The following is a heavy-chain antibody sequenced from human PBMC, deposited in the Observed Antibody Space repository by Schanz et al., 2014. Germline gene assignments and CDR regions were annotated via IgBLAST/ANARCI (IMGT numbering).Heavy chain of an antibody. D-gene: IGHD6-13*01. CDR2: ITGGSTTYT. J-gene: IGHJ4*02. CDR3: ARGYSNIWSPMAY. V-gene: IGHV3-21*02. Sequence: EVQLVESGGGLVQPGGSLRLSCAASGFSFAKYALAWVRQAPGKGLEWVSAITGGSTTYTYYADSVRGRFTISRDNAKNSLSLQMNSLRAEDTAVYYCARGYSNIWSPMAYWGQGTLVAVSS. CDR1: GFSFAKYA.